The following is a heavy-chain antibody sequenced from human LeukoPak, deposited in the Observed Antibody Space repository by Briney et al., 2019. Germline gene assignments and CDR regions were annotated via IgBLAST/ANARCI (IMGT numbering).Heavy chain of an antibody. CDR3: ARGRREKYYLDY. Sequence: GGSLRLSCAASGFTFSSYSMNWVRQAPGKGLEWVSSISSSSSYIYYADSVKGRFTISRDNAKNSLYLQMNSLRAEDTAVYYCARGRREKYYLDYWGQGTLVTVSS. V-gene: IGHV3-21*01. CDR1: GFTFSSYS. J-gene: IGHJ4*02. CDR2: ISSSSSYI.